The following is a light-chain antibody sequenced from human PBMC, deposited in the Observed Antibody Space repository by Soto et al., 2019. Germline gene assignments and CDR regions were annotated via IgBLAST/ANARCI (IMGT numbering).Light chain of an antibody. Sequence: QSALTQPASVTGSPGQSITISCTGTSSDVGGYNYVSWYLQHPGKAPKLLIYEVSNRPSGVSNRFSGSKSGNTASLTISGLQAEDEADYYCSSFTSSKTDVFGSGTKLTVL. CDR3: SSFTSSKTDV. J-gene: IGLJ1*01. V-gene: IGLV2-14*01. CDR2: EVS. CDR1: SSDVGGYNY.